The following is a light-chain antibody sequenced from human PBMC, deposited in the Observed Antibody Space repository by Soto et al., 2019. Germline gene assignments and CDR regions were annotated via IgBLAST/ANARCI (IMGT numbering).Light chain of an antibody. V-gene: IGKV1-33*01. CDR2: DSL. CDR3: QQCGSLPIT. J-gene: IGKJ5*01. Sequence: DIQMTQSPSSLSASVGARVTISCQASQDIGDSLNWYQQKEGRTPKLLIYDSLHLEPGVPSRFSGSRSGPRFSLTISSMQPEDGATYFCQQCGSLPITFGQGTQL. CDR1: QDIGDS.